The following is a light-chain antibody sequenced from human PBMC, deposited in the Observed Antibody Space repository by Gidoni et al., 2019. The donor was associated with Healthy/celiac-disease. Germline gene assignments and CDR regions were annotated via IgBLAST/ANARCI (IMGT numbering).Light chain of an antibody. CDR2: DAS. CDR3: QQRSNWPPLT. CDR1: QSVSSY. J-gene: IGKJ4*01. V-gene: IGKV3-11*01. Sequence: EIVLTQSPATLSLSPGERATLSCRASQSVSSYLAWYQQTPGQAPRLLIYDASNMATGIPARFSGSGSGTDFTLTLSSLEPEDFAVYYCQQRSNWPPLTFGGGTKVEIK.